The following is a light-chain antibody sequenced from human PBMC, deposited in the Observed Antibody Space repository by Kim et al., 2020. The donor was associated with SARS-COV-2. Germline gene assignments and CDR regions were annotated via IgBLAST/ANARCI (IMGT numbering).Light chain of an antibody. CDR3: ATWDAGLSGPV. V-gene: IGLV1-47*01. CDR2: MDD. CDR1: DTNLGSHY. J-gene: IGLJ3*02. Sequence: QTVTISWSGSDTNLGSHYVYWFPQLPGSAPTLLIYMDDQRPSGVPDRFSGSRSGTSASLAISGLRPEDDADYHCATWDAGLSGPVFGGGTQLTVL.